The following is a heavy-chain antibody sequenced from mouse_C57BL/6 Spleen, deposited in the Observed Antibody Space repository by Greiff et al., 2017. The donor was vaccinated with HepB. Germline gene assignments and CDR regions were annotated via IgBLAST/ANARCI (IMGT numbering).Heavy chain of an antibody. CDR2: IDPSDSYT. Sequence: QVQLQQPGAELVKPGASVKLSCKASGYTFTSYWMQWVKQRPGQGLEWIGEIDPSDSYTNYNQKFKGKATLTVDTSSSTAYMQLSSLTSEDSAVYYCARRRYGSSLWYFDVWGTGTTVTVSS. D-gene: IGHD1-1*01. V-gene: IGHV1-50*01. CDR3: ARRRYGSSLWYFDV. CDR1: GYTFTSYW. J-gene: IGHJ1*03.